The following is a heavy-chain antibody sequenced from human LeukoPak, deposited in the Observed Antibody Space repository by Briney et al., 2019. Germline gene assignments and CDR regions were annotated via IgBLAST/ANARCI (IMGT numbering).Heavy chain of an antibody. CDR2: INPSGGST. J-gene: IGHJ4*02. D-gene: IGHD3-22*01. V-gene: IGHV1-46*01. Sequence: ASVEVSCKASGYTFTNYYMHWVRQAPGQGLEWMGIINPSGGSTSYAQKFQGRVAMTRDTSTSTVFMEMSSLRSEDTAVYYCARDRLDSSGFYHLFDYWGQGTLVTVSS. CDR3: ARDRLDSSGFYHLFDY. CDR1: GYTFTNYY.